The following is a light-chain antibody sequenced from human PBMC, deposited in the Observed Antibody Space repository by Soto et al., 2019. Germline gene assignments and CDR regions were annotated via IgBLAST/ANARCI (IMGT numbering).Light chain of an antibody. J-gene: IGLJ2*01. CDR2: EVT. Sequence: QSVLTQPASVSGSPGQSVTISCTGSSINVEKYNLVSWYQQHPGKAPTLIIYEVTQRPSGVSSRFSGSKSGNTASLTISGLRVEEEADYSGCSYALGDIPVVFGGGTKRTV. CDR1: SINVEKYNL. CDR3: CSYALGDIPVV. V-gene: IGLV2-23*02.